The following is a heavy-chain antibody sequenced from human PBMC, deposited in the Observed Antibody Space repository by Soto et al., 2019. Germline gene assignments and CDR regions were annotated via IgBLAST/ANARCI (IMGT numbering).Heavy chain of an antibody. D-gene: IGHD2-21*02. CDR3: VKKRGDTSTGFQRDALAI. Sequence: GGSLRLSCSASGFTFRIYAMHWVRQAPGKGLEVVSTIVSDGSKTYYADSLKGRFTISRDNSKNTLYLQMSSLRPEDTAVYYCVKKRGDTSTGFQRDALAIWGQGTMVTVSS. CDR1: GFTFRIYA. V-gene: IGHV3-64D*06. CDR2: IVSDGSKT. J-gene: IGHJ3*02.